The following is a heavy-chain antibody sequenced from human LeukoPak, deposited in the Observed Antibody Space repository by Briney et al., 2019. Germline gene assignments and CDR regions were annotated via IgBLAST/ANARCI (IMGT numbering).Heavy chain of an antibody. D-gene: IGHD1-26*01. Sequence: GGSLRLSCAASGFTFSSYAMHWVRQAPGKGLEWVAVISYDGSNKYYADSVKGRFTISRDNSKNTLYLQMNSLRAEDTAVYYCARDSRSSGSYNLDYWGQGTLVTVSS. CDR3: ARDSRSSGSYNLDY. CDR1: GFTFSSYA. V-gene: IGHV3-30*04. J-gene: IGHJ4*02. CDR2: ISYDGSNK.